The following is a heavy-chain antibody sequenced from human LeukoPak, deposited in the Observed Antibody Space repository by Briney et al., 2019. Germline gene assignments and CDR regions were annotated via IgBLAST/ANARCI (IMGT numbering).Heavy chain of an antibody. CDR3: ARYVRESYCFDY. D-gene: IGHD1-26*01. CDR1: GGSISSSSYY. CDR2: IYYSGST. J-gene: IGHJ4*02. V-gene: IGHV4-39*01. Sequence: PSETLSLTCTVSGGSISSSSYYWGWIRQPPGKGLEWIGSIYYSGSTYYNPSLKSRVTISVDTSRNQFSLKLSSVTAADTAVYYCARYVRESYCFDYWGQGTLVTVSS.